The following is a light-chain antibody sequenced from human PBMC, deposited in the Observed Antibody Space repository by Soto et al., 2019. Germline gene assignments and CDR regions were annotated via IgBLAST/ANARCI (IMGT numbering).Light chain of an antibody. CDR2: DAS. CDR3: QQRSNWHRT. Sequence: EIVLTQSPATLSLSPGEIATLSCRASQSVSSYLAWYQQKPGQAPRLLIYDASNRATGIPARFSGSGSGTDFTLTISSLEPEDFAVYYCQQRSNWHRTFGQGTKLEIK. V-gene: IGKV3-11*01. CDR1: QSVSSY. J-gene: IGKJ2*02.